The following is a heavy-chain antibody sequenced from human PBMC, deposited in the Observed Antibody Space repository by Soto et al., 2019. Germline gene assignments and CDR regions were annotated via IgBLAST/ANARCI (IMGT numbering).Heavy chain of an antibody. V-gene: IGHV3-7*01. CDR2: IKQDGSEK. CDR1: GFTLSAYW. J-gene: IGHJ6*02. D-gene: IGHD1-26*01. CDR3: ARVGGGYYYYYGMDV. Sequence: GGSLRLSCAASGFTLSAYWMSWVRQAPGKGLEWVANIKQDGSEKYYVDSVKGRFTISRDNSKNSLYLQMNSLRAEDTAAYYCARVGGGYYYYYGMDVWGQGTTVTVSS.